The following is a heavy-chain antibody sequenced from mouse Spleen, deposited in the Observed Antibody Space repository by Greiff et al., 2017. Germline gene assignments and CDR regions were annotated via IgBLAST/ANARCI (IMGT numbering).Heavy chain of an antibody. CDR3: KGGTY. V-gene: IGHV14-4*02. J-gene: IGHJ2*02. CDR2: IDPENGDT. CDR1: GFNIKDYY. D-gene: IGHD4-1*01. Sequence: EVKLQESGAELVRSGASVKLSCTASGFNIKDYYMHWVKQRPEQGLEWIGWIDPENGDTEYAPKFQGKATMTADTSSNTAYLQLSSLTSEDTAVYYCKGGTYWGQGTSLTVSS.